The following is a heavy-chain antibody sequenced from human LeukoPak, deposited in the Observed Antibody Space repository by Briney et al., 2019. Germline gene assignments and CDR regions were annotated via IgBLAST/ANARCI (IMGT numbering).Heavy chain of an antibody. CDR3: ARGLTVTTYYYYYGMDV. Sequence: SETLSLTCTVSGGSISSGGYYWSWIRQHPGKGLEWIGYIYHSGSTYYNPSLKSRVTISVDRSKNQFSLKLSSVTAADTAVYYCARGLTVTTYYYYYGMDVWGQGTTVTVSS. CDR2: IYHSGST. V-gene: IGHV4-30-2*01. CDR1: GGSISSGGYY. D-gene: IGHD4-4*01. J-gene: IGHJ6*02.